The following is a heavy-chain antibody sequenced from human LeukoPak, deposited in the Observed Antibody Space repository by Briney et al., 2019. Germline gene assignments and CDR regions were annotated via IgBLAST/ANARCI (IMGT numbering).Heavy chain of an antibody. Sequence: GGSLRLSCAASGFTFSDYYMSWIRQAPGKGLEWVSYISSSGSTIYYADSVKGRFTISRDNAKNSLYLQMNSLRAEDTAVYYCARRGAAAGELHDAFDIWGQGTMVTVSS. CDR3: ARRGAAAGELHDAFDI. CDR1: GFTFSDYY. V-gene: IGHV3-11*01. J-gene: IGHJ3*02. D-gene: IGHD6-13*01. CDR2: ISSSGSTI.